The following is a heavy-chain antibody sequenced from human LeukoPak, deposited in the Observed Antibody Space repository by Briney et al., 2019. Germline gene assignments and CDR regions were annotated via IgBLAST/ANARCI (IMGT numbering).Heavy chain of an antibody. CDR2: IKQDGSEK. CDR1: GFTFSSYW. D-gene: IGHD3-3*01. CDR3: ARAHEGLAYYDFWSGPGGFDY. Sequence: PGGSLRLSCAASGFTFSSYWMSWVRQAPGKGLEWVANIKQDGSEKYYVDSVKGRFTISRDNAKNSLYLQMNSLRAEDTAVYYCARAHEGLAYYDFWSGPGGFDYWGQGTLVTVSS. V-gene: IGHV3-7*01. J-gene: IGHJ4*02.